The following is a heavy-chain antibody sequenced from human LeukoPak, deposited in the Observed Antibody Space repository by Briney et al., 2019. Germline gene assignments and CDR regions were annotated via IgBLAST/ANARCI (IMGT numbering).Heavy chain of an antibody. CDR2: MNPNSGNT. D-gene: IGHD2-21*02. V-gene: IGHV1-8*01. Sequence: ASVKVSCKASGYTFTSYDINWVRQATGQGLEWMGWMNPNSGNTGYAQKFQGRVTMTRNTSISTAYMELSSLRSEDTAVYYCARDILPGRRYCGGDCYSGRTYYYYGMDVWGQGTTVTVSS. CDR1: GYTFTSYD. CDR3: ARDILPGRRYCGGDCYSGRTYYYYGMDV. J-gene: IGHJ6*02.